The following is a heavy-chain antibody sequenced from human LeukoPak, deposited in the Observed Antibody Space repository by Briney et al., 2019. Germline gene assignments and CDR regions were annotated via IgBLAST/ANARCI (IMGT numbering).Heavy chain of an antibody. CDR1: GYTFTGYY. V-gene: IGHV1-2*02. D-gene: IGHD3-10*01. CDR3: ARTDTMVRGVITTFDP. Sequence: ASVKVSCKASGYTFTGYYMHWVRQAPGQGLEWMGWINPNSGGINYAQKFQGRVTMTRDTSISTAYMELSRLRSDDTAVYYCARTDTMVRGVITTFDPWGQGTLVTVSS. CDR2: INPNSGGI. J-gene: IGHJ5*02.